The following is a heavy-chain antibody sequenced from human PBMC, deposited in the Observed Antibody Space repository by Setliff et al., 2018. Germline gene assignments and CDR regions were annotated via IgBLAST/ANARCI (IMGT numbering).Heavy chain of an antibody. D-gene: IGHD3-10*01. CDR3: ARDRSTVMRGVTSFCYYYMDV. CDR2: VSYTGST. J-gene: IGHJ6*03. Sequence: SETLSLTCTVSGGSISNSNYFWGWIRQPPGKGLEWIGSVSYTGSTYYNPSLKSRVTISVDTSKNQVSLKLSSVTAADTAVYYCARDRSTVMRGVTSFCYYYMDVWGGGTTVTGS. CDR1: GGSISNSNYF. V-gene: IGHV4-39*07.